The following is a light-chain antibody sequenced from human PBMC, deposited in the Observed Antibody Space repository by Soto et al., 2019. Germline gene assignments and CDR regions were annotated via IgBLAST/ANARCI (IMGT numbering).Light chain of an antibody. CDR1: QSVSSN. CDR2: GAS. V-gene: IGKV3-15*01. CDR3: QQYDNWPPIT. J-gene: IGKJ5*01. Sequence: EIVMTQSPATLSVSPGERATLSCRTSQSVSSNLAWYQQKPGQAPRLLIYGASTRATGIPARFSGSGSGTEFSLTISSLQSEDFAVYYCQQYDNWPPITFGQGTRLEIK.